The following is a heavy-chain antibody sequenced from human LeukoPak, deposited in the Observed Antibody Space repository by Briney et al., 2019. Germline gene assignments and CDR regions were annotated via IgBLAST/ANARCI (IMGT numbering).Heavy chain of an antibody. CDR2: INHSGGT. J-gene: IGHJ5*02. CDR1: GGSFSGYY. D-gene: IGHD3-10*01. V-gene: IGHV4-34*01. CDR3: ARAKGSGSYFNWFDP. Sequence: SETLSLTCSVYGGSFSGYYWSWIRQPPWKGLEWIGEINHSGGTNYNPSLKSRVTISVDTSKNQFSLKLSSVTAADTAVYYCARAKGSGSYFNWFDPWGQGTLVTVSS.